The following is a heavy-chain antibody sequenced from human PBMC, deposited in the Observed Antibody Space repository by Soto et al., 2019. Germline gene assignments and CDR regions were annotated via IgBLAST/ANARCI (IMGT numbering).Heavy chain of an antibody. D-gene: IGHD3-22*01. J-gene: IGHJ5*02. V-gene: IGHV1-2*02. Sequence: QVQLVQSGAEVKKPGASVKVSCKASGYTFTAYYMHWLRQAPGQGLEWMGWINPNSGGTKYAQQFQGRVTMTNDTSISTAYMELSRLGSDDTAVYYCARGDFDSSANYYAGWFDPWGQGTLVTVAS. CDR1: GYTFTAYY. CDR3: ARGDFDSSANYYAGWFDP. CDR2: INPNSGGT.